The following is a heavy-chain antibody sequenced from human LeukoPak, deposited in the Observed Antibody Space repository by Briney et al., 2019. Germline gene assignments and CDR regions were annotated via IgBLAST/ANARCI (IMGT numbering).Heavy chain of an antibody. CDR3: ARDRFGGMDV. J-gene: IGHJ6*04. D-gene: IGHD2-15*01. CDR1: GFIFTSFW. Sequence: PGGSLRLSCEASGFIFTSFWMSWVRQAPGKGLEWVANIKEDGSEKYYVDSVKGRFIISRDDAKRSVHLQTNSLRAEDSAVYYCARDRFGGMDVWGKGTSVTVSS. CDR2: IKEDGSEK. V-gene: IGHV3-7*01.